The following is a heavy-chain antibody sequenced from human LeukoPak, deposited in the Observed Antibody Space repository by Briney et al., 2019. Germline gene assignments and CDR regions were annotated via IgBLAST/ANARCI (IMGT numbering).Heavy chain of an antibody. CDR2: INPNSGGT. CDR3: ARPGDYGEEDYYFDY. D-gene: IGHD4-17*01. J-gene: IGHJ4*02. V-gene: IGHV1-2*04. Sequence: ASVKVSCKASGYTFTGYYMHWVRQAPGQGLEWMGWINPNSGGTNYAQKFQGWVTMTRDTSISTAYMELRSLRSDDTAVYYCARPGDYGEEDYYFDYWGQGTLVTVSS. CDR1: GYTFTGYY.